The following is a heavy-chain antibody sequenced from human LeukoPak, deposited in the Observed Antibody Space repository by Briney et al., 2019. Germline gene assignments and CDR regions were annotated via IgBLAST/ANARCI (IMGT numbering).Heavy chain of an antibody. CDR1: GYSFTNYW. J-gene: IGHJ4*02. D-gene: IGHD3-10*01. V-gene: IGHV5-51*01. Sequence: GESLKISCKGSGYSFTNYWIGWVRQMPGKGLEWMGIIYPGDSDTTYSPSFQGQVTISADKSINTAYLQWSSLKASDTAMYYCARRSYGSGSLLDYWGQGTLVTVSS. CDR2: IYPGDSDT. CDR3: ARRSYGSGSLLDY.